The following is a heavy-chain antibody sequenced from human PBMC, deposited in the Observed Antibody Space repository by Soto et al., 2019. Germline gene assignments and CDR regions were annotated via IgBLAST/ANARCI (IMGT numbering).Heavy chain of an antibody. Sequence: EVQLVESGGGLVKPGGSLRLSCAASGFTFSSYSMNWVRQAPGKGLEWVSSISSSSSYIYYADSVKGRFTISRDNAKNSVYLQLNSLRAEDTAVYYCARQAVDSGGYWGQGTLVTVSS. CDR1: GFTFSSYS. D-gene: IGHD3-16*01. J-gene: IGHJ4*02. V-gene: IGHV3-21*01. CDR2: ISSSSSYI. CDR3: ARQAVDSGGY.